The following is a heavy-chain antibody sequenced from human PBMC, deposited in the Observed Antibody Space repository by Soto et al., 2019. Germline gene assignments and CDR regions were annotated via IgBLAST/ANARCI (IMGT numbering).Heavy chain of an antibody. CDR1: GGSISSSSYY. CDR2: IYYSGST. CDR3: ARRLYYYDSSGYYDSYAFDI. D-gene: IGHD3-22*01. V-gene: IGHV4-39*01. Sequence: QLQLQESGPGLVKPSETLSLTCTVSGGSISSSSYYWGWIRQPPGKGLEWIGSIYYSGSTYYNPSLKSRVTISVDTSKNQFSLKLSSVTAADTAVYYCARRLYYYDSSGYYDSYAFDIWGQGTMVTVSS. J-gene: IGHJ3*02.